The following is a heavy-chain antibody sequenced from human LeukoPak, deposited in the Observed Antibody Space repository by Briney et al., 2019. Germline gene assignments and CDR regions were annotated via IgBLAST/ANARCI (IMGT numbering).Heavy chain of an antibody. CDR1: GFTFSSYA. CDR2: IYSGGST. D-gene: IGHD3-22*01. Sequence: GGSLRLSCAASGFTFSSYAMSWVRQAPGKGLEWVSVIYSGGSTYYADSVKGRFTISRDNSKNTLYLQMNSLRAEDTAVYYCASGYYYVYWGQGTLVTVSS. CDR3: ASGYYYVY. V-gene: IGHV3-53*01. J-gene: IGHJ4*02.